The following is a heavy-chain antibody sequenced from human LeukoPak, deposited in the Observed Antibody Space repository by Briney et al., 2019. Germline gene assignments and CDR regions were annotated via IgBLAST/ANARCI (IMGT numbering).Heavy chain of an antibody. CDR3: ARADRLHGGPYLIGP. CDR2: INPNSGGT. CDR1: GYSFTDYY. D-gene: IGHD2-21*01. Sequence: ASVKVSCKTSGYSFTDYYMHWVRQAPGQGLEWMGWINPNSGGTSSAQKFQGSVTMTRDTSITTVYMEVSWLTSDDTAIYYCARADRLHGGPYLIGPWGQGTLVTVSS. V-gene: IGHV1-2*02. J-gene: IGHJ5*02.